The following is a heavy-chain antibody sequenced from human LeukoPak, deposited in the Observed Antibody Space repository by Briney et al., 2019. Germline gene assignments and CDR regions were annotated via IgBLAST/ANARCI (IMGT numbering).Heavy chain of an antibody. CDR1: GYTFTGYY. Sequence: ASVKVSCKASGYTFTGYYMHWVRQAPGQGLEWMGWINPNSGGTNYAQKFQGRVTMTRDTSISTAYMELSRLRSDDTAVYYCARDLGYGDYLNWFDPWGQGTLVTVSS. CDR3: ARDLGYGDYLNWFDP. J-gene: IGHJ5*02. CDR2: INPNSGGT. D-gene: IGHD4-17*01. V-gene: IGHV1-2*02.